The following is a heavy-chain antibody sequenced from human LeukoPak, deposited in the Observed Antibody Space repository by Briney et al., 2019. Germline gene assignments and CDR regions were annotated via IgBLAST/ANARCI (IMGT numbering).Heavy chain of an antibody. CDR1: GFTFSSYW. V-gene: IGHV3-30*02. J-gene: IGHJ4*02. Sequence: TGGSLRLSCAASGFTFSSYWMSWVRQAPGKGLGWVSFIGYEGVHKYYADSVKGRFTISKDNSKATLYLQMNSLRPEDTAVYYCAKDLHGGYSSDYWGQGTLVTVFS. CDR2: IGYEGVHK. D-gene: IGHD4-23*01. CDR3: AKDLHGGYSSDY.